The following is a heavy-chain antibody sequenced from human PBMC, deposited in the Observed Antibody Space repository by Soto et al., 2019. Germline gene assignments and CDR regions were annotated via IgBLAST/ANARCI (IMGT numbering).Heavy chain of an antibody. Sequence: LSETLSLTCTVSGGSISSSSYYWGWIRQPPGKGLEWIGSIYYSGSTYYNPSLKSRVTISVDTSKNQFSLKLSSVTAADTAVYYCARHTSTYYDFWSGYKFDYWGQGTLVTVSS. D-gene: IGHD3-3*01. CDR2: IYYSGST. V-gene: IGHV4-39*01. J-gene: IGHJ4*02. CDR1: GGSISSSSYY. CDR3: ARHTSTYYDFWSGYKFDY.